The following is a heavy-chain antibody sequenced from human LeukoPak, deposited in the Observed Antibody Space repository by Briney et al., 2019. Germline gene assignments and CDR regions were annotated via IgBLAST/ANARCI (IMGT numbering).Heavy chain of an antibody. CDR3: ARGPGIDVAGVFDY. CDR1: GYTFTSYG. CDR2: ISGYNGHS. D-gene: IGHD6-19*01. Sequence: ASVKVSCKASGYTFTSYGINWVRQAPGQGLEWMGWISGYNGHSKYVQKMQGRVTMTTDTSTNTAYVELRSLRSDDTAVYYCARGPGIDVAGVFDYWGQGSLVTVSS. V-gene: IGHV1-18*04. J-gene: IGHJ4*02.